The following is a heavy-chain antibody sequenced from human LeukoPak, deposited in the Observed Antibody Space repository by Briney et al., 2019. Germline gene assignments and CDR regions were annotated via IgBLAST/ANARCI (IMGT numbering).Heavy chain of an antibody. CDR3: ARAGYYDILTGYPDDAFDI. CDR1: GFTVSSNF. Sequence: PGGSLRLSCAASGFTVSSNFMSWVRQAPGEGLDWVSLIYSGGNTYYADSVKGRFTISRDNSKNTVYLQMDSLRAEDTAVYYCARAGYYDILTGYPDDAFDIWGQGTMVTVSS. V-gene: IGHV3-53*01. D-gene: IGHD3-9*01. CDR2: IYSGGNT. J-gene: IGHJ3*02.